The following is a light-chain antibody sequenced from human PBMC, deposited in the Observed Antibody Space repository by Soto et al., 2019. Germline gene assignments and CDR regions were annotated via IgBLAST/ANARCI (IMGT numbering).Light chain of an antibody. CDR1: QSVSRY. CDR2: DAS. J-gene: IGKJ4*01. CDR3: QQRSNWPPRLT. Sequence: EIVLTQSPATLSLSPGERATLSCRASQSVSRYLAWYQQKPGQAPRLLIYDASNRATGIPARFSGSGSGTDFTLTISSLEPEDFAVYYCQQRSNWPPRLTVGGGTKVEIK. V-gene: IGKV3-11*01.